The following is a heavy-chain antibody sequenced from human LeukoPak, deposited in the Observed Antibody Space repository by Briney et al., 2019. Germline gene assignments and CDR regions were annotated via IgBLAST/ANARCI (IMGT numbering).Heavy chain of an antibody. Sequence: GGSLRLSCAASGFTFSSYGMHWVRQAPGKGLEWVAFIRYDGSTKYYADSVKGRFTISRDNSKNTLYLQMNSLRAEGTAVYYCAKRSYYYDSSGYHHLDYWGQGTLVTVSS. J-gene: IGHJ4*02. V-gene: IGHV3-30*02. CDR3: AKRSYYYDSSGYHHLDY. D-gene: IGHD3-22*01. CDR2: IRYDGSTK. CDR1: GFTFSSYG.